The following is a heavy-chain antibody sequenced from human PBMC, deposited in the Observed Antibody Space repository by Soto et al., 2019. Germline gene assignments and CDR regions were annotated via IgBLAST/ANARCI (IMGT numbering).Heavy chain of an antibody. CDR3: ATAQGDYARVPFDY. CDR2: FDPEDGET. J-gene: IGHJ4*02. Sequence: ASVKVSCKVSGYTLTELSMHWVRQAPGKGLEWMGGFDPEDGETIYAQKFQGRVTMTEDTSTDTAYMELSSLRSEDTAVYYCATAQGDYARVPFDYWGQGTLVTVSS. CDR1: GYTLTELS. V-gene: IGHV1-24*01. D-gene: IGHD4-17*01.